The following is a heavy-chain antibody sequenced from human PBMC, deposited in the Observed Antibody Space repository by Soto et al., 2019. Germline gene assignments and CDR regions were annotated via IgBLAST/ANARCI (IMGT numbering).Heavy chain of an antibody. Sequence: GGSLRLSCAASGFTVSSKYMSWVRQAPGKGLEWVSLIQSGGPTYYADSVRGRFTISRDNSKNTVNLQMNSLRAEDTAVYYCARDPWAADYWGQGTLVTVSS. CDR3: ARDPWAADY. V-gene: IGHV3-66*01. J-gene: IGHJ4*02. D-gene: IGHD3-16*01. CDR1: GFTVSSKY. CDR2: IQSGGPT.